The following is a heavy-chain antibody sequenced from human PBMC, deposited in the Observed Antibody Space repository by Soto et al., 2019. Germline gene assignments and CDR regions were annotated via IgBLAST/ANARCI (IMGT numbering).Heavy chain of an antibody. CDR1: GYTFTSYA. J-gene: IGHJ6*02. CDR3: ARVPYYYYGMDV. Sequence: SVKVSCKASGYTFTSYAMHWVRQAPGQGLEWMGGIIPIFGTANYAQKFQGRVTITADESTSTAYMELSSLRSEDTAVYYCARVPYYYYGMDVWGQGTTVTVSS. V-gene: IGHV1-69*13. CDR2: IIPIFGTA.